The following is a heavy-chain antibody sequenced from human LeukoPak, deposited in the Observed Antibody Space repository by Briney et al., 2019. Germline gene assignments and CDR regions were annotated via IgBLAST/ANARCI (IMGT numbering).Heavy chain of an antibody. CDR3: ARLEWLLSPGWFDP. CDR1: GGSISSYY. J-gene: IGHJ5*02. CDR2: IYYSGST. V-gene: IGHV4-59*01. Sequence: SETLSLTCTVSGGSISSYYWSWIRQPPGEGLEWIGYIYYSGSTNYNPSLKSRVTISVDTSKNQFSLKLSSVTAADTAVYYCARLEWLLSPGWFDPWGQGTLVTVSS. D-gene: IGHD3-3*01.